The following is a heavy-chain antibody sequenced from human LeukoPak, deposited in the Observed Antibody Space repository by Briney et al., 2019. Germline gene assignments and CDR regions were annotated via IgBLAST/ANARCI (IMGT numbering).Heavy chain of an antibody. Sequence: PSETLSLTCTVSGGSITSSLHYWGWIRQPPGKGLEWIGIIYYSGSTYYNPSLKSRVAISVDTSKNQFSLKLNSVTAADTAVYYCAREDYDKSYSDYWGQGTLVSVSS. V-gene: IGHV4-39*02. J-gene: IGHJ4*02. CDR3: AREDYDKSYSDY. D-gene: IGHD3-22*01. CDR1: GGSITSSLHY. CDR2: IYYSGST.